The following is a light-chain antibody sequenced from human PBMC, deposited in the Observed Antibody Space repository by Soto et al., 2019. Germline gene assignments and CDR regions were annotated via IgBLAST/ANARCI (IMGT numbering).Light chain of an antibody. J-gene: IGKJ2*01. CDR2: GAS. V-gene: IGKV3-15*01. CDR1: QSVSSN. Sequence: EIVMTQSPATLAVSPGERATLSCRASQSVSSNLAWYQQKPGQAPRLLIYGASTRATGIPARFSGSGSRTEFTLTISSLQSEDFAVYYCQQYKNWTRTFGQGTKLEIK. CDR3: QQYKNWTRT.